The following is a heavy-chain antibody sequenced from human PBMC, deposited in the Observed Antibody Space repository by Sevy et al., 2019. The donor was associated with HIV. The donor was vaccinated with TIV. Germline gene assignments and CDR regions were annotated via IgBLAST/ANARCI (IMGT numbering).Heavy chain of an antibody. CDR1: GGSISSSSYY. D-gene: IGHD4-17*01. J-gene: IGHJ4*02. Sequence: SETLSLTCTVSGGSISSSSYYWGWIRQPPGKGLEWIGSIYYSGSTYYNPSLKSRVTISVDTSKNQFSLKLSSVTAADTAVYYCARVPAPLSTVTTVFYFDYWGQGTLVTVPS. CDR2: IYYSGST. CDR3: ARVPAPLSTVTTVFYFDY. V-gene: IGHV4-39*01.